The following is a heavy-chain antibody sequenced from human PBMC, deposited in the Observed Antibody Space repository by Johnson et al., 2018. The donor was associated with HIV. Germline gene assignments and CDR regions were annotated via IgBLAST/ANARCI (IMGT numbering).Heavy chain of an antibody. CDR1: GFTFSNYW. Sequence: EQLVESGGRLVQPGGSLGLSCVTSGFTFSNYWMSWVRQAPGKGLEWVASIKRDGSEKYYVDSVRGRFSVSRDNTKKSLYLQMNSLIAEDTAAYYCAREEGDYGDSIKDDVFDFWGQGTVVTVS. CDR2: IKRDGSEK. D-gene: IGHD4-17*01. J-gene: IGHJ3*01. V-gene: IGHV3-7*01. CDR3: AREEGDYGDSIKDDVFDF.